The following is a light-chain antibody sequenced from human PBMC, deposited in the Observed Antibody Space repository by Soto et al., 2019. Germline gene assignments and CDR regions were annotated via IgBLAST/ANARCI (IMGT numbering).Light chain of an antibody. CDR3: QQYKNWPPWT. CDR1: QSVSSN. V-gene: IGKV3-15*01. J-gene: IGKJ1*01. CDR2: GAS. Sequence: EIVMTQSPATLSVSPGERATLSYRASQSVSSNLAWYQQKPGQAPRLLIYGASTRATGISARFSGSGSGTEFTLTISSLQSEDFAVYYCQQYKNWPPWTFGQGTKVDIK.